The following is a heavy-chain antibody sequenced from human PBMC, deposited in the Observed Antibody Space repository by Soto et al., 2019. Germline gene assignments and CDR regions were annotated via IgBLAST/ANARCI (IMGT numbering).Heavy chain of an antibody. CDR1: GFTFGSYG. Sequence: VGSLRLSCAASGFTFGSYGMGWVRKTPGKGLEWVSSVGPNGASTRYAESVKGRFTISRDNLENTLYLQMNSLRGEDTARYFCAKLNYYDSTGFFRHFDNWGQGTQVTVSS. D-gene: IGHD3-22*01. J-gene: IGHJ4*02. V-gene: IGHV3-23*01. CDR2: VGPNGAST. CDR3: AKLNYYDSTGFFRHFDN.